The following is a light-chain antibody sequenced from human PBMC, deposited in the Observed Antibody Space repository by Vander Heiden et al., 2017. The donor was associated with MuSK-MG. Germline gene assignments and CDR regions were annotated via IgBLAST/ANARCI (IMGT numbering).Light chain of an antibody. CDR2: WAS. V-gene: IGKV4-1*01. Sequence: DIVMTQSPDSLAVSLGERATINCNSSQSVLSSSNNKNYLTWYQQKPGQPPKLLIYWASTRESGVPDRFSGSGSGTDFTLTISSLQAEDVAVYYCQQYDTTPLTFGGGTKVEIK. J-gene: IGKJ4*01. CDR1: QSVLSSSNNKNY. CDR3: QQYDTTPLT.